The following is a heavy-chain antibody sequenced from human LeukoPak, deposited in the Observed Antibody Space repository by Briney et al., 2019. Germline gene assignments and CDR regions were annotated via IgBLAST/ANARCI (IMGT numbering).Heavy chain of an antibody. CDR1: GFSLSTSGVG. Sequence: SGPTLVKPTQTLTLTCTFSGFSLSTSGVGVGWIRQPPGKALEWLALICWNDDKRYSPSLKSRLTITKDTSKNQVVLTMTNMDPVDTATYYCAHKTYYYDSSGYRWYFDLWGRGTLVTVSS. D-gene: IGHD3-22*01. V-gene: IGHV2-5*01. CDR3: AHKTYYYDSSGYRWYFDL. CDR2: ICWNDDK. J-gene: IGHJ2*01.